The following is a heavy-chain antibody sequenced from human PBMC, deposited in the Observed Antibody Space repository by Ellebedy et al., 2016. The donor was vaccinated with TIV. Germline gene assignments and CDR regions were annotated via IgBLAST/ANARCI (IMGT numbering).Heavy chain of an antibody. CDR3: ARGGVSREFGIRRLGY. Sequence: ASVKVSCKASGYTFTSYYMHWVRQAPGQGLEWMGIINPSGGSTSYAQKFQGRVTMTRDTSTSTVYMELSSLRSEDTAVYYCARGGVSREFGIRRLGYWGQGTLVTVSS. J-gene: IGHJ4*02. CDR2: INPSGGST. CDR1: GYTFTSYY. V-gene: IGHV1-46*01. D-gene: IGHD3-10*01.